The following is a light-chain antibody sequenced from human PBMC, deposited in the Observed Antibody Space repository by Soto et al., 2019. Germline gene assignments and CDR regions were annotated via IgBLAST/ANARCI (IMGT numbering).Light chain of an antibody. V-gene: IGLV2-8*01. CDR1: SSDVGSYDY. CDR3: SSSAGSNPWGV. J-gene: IGLJ3*02. CDR2: EVS. Sequence: QSALTQPPSASGSPGQSVTISCTGTSSDVGSYDYVSWYQQHPGKAPKLMIYEVSKRPSGVPDRFSGSKSGNTASLTVSGLQAEDEADYYCSSSAGSNPWGVFGGGTKLTVL.